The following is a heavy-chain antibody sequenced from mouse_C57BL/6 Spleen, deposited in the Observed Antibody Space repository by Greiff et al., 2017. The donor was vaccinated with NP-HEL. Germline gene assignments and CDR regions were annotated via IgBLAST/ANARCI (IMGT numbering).Heavy chain of an antibody. CDR2: LDPEDGDT. CDR3: TTVYYYGSSTVYFDY. D-gene: IGHD1-1*01. CDR1: GFNIKDYY. Sequence: VQLQQSGAELVRPGASVKLSCTASGFNIKDYYMHWVKQRPEQGLEWIGRLDPEDGDTEYAPKFQGKATMTADTSSNTAYLQLSSLTSEDTAVYYCTTVYYYGSSTVYFDYWGQGTTLTVSS. J-gene: IGHJ2*01. V-gene: IGHV14-1*01.